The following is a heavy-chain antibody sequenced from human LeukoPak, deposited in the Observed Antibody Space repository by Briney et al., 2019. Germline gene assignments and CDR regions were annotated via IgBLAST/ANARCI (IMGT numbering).Heavy chain of an antibody. CDR1: GYSFTSYW. CDR2: IYPGDSDT. D-gene: IGHD3-22*01. Sequence: GESLKISCKGSGYSFTSYWIGWVRQMPGKGLEWMGIIYPGDSDTRYSPSFQGQVTISADKSISTAYLQWSSLKASDTAMYYCAIGHSGYYYYDSSGYDDAFDIWGQGTMVTVSS. CDR3: AIGHSGYYYYDSSGYDDAFDI. J-gene: IGHJ3*02. V-gene: IGHV5-51*01.